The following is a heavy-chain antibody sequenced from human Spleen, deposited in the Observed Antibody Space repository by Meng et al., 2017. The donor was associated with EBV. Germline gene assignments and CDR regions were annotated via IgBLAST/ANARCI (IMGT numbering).Heavy chain of an antibody. D-gene: IGHD6-13*01. CDR3: ARVRLAAGTYYFDY. J-gene: IGHJ4*02. Sequence: QGQLTPWAAGLLKPSETLSPTCAVYGVSFSDFSWSWIRQPPGKGLEWIGEINHSGTTNYNPSLKSRLTISVDTSKNQFSLKMNSVTAADTAVYYCARVRLAAGTYYFDYWGQGTLVTVSS. CDR1: GVSFSDFS. V-gene: IGHV4-34*01. CDR2: INHSGTT.